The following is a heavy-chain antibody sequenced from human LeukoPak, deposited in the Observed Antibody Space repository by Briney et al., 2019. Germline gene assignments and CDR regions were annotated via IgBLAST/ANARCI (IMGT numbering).Heavy chain of an antibody. CDR2: IYYSGST. V-gene: IGHV4-59*01. Sequence: SETLSLTCTVSGGSISSYYWSWIRQPPGKGLEWIGYIYYSGSTNYNPSLKSRVTISVDTSKNQFSLKLSPVTAADTAVYYCARDVGFDYWGQGTLVTVSS. CDR1: GGSISSYY. CDR3: ARDVGFDY. J-gene: IGHJ4*02.